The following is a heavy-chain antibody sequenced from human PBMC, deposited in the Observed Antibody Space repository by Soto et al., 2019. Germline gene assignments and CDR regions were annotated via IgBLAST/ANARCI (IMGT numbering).Heavy chain of an antibody. V-gene: IGHV1-3*01. J-gene: IGHJ6*02. D-gene: IGHD6-13*01. Sequence: ASVKVSCKASGYTFTSYAMHWVRQAPGQRLEWMGWINAGNGNTKYSQKFQGRVTITRDTSASTAYMELSSLRSEDTAVYYCATASSWDYYYGMDVWGQGTTVTVS. CDR3: ATASSWDYYYGMDV. CDR1: GYTFTSYA. CDR2: INAGNGNT.